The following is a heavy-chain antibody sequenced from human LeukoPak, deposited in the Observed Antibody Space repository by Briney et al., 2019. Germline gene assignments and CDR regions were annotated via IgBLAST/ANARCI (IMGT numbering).Heavy chain of an antibody. D-gene: IGHD6-19*01. CDR3: AGGPNLYSSGWNIDY. CDR1: GYTFTSYA. V-gene: IGHV7-4-1*02. Sequence: ASVKVSCKASGYTFTSYAMNWVRQAPGQGLEWMGWINTNTGNPTYAQGSTGRFVFSLDTSVSTAYLQISSLKAEDTAVYYCAGGPNLYSSGWNIDYWGQGTLVTVSS. J-gene: IGHJ4*02. CDR2: INTNTGNP.